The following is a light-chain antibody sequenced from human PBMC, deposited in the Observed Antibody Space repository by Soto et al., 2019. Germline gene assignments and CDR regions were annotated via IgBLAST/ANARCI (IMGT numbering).Light chain of an antibody. J-gene: IGLJ1*01. Sequence: QSVLTQPPSVSAAPGQTVTISCSGSSSNIGKYYVPWYQQLPGEGPKLLIYDSNKRPSGIPERFSASRSGTSAALGITGLQTGDEADYYCGAWDDSLRLYVFGPGTKVTAL. CDR2: DSN. CDR3: GAWDDSLRLYV. V-gene: IGLV1-51*01. CDR1: SSNIGKYY.